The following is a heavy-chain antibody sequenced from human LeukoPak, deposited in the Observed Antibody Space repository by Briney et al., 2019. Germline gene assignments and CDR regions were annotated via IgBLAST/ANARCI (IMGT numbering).Heavy chain of an antibody. V-gene: IGHV3-30*02. CDR3: AKDLMRDRWFGES. CDR2: IRYEGTEK. Sequence: GGSLRLSCAASGFTFSSYGMHWVRQAPGKGLEWVAFIRYEGTEKYYADSVKGRFTISRDNSKNTLYLEMNSLRTEDTAVYHCAKDLMRDRWFGESWGQGTLVTVSS. D-gene: IGHD3-10*01. J-gene: IGHJ5*02. CDR1: GFTFSSYG.